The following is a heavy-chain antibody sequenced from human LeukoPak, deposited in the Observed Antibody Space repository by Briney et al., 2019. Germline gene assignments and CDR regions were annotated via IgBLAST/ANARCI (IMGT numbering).Heavy chain of an antibody. D-gene: IGHD5-12*01. Sequence: GGSLRLSCAASGFTFSSYAMSWVRQAPGKGLEWVSAISGSGGSTYYADSVKGRFTISRDNSKNTLYLQMNSLRAEDTALYYCVKDKHRDGYTYGVYDSWGQGTLITVSS. CDR2: ISGSGGST. CDR3: VKDKHRDGYTYGVYDS. J-gene: IGHJ5*01. CDR1: GFTFSSYA. V-gene: IGHV3-23*01.